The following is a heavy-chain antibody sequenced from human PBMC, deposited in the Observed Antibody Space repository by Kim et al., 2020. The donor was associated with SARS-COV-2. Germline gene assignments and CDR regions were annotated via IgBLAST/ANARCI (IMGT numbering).Heavy chain of an antibody. V-gene: IGHV3-21*01. J-gene: IGHJ2*01. D-gene: IGHD5-18*01. CDR1: GFTFSSYS. CDR2: ISSSSSYI. CDR3: ARDRDTVAMGHWYFDL. Sequence: GGSLRLSCAASGFTFSSYSMNWVRQAPGKGLEWVSSISSSSSYIYYADSVKGRFTISRDNAKNSLYLQMNSLRAEDTAVYYCARDRDTVAMGHWYFDLWGRGTLVTVSS.